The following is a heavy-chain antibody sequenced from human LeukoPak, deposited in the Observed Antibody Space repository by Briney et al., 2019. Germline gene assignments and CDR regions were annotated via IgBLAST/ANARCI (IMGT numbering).Heavy chain of an antibody. CDR1: GFTVSSNY. D-gene: IGHD2-21*02. J-gene: IGHJ4*02. CDR2: IYSGGST. Sequence: DPWGSLRLSCAASGFTVSSNYMSWVRQAPGKGLEWVSDIYSGGSTYYADSVKGRFTISRHNSKNPLYLQMNSLRAEDTAVYYCARGNAICGGDCYPFDYWGQGTLVTVSS. V-gene: IGHV3-53*04. CDR3: ARGNAICGGDCYPFDY.